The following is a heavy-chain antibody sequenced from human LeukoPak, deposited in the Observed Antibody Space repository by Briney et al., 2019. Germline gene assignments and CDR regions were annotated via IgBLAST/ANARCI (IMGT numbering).Heavy chain of an antibody. CDR3: ARGNWNEAYYFDY. Sequence: SETLSLTCTVSGGSVSSGSYYWSWIRQPPGKGLEWIGYIYYSGSTNYNPSLKSRVTISVDMSKNQFSLKLSSVTAADTAVYYCARGNWNEAYYFDYWGQGTLVTVSS. D-gene: IGHD1-1*01. CDR2: IYYSGST. CDR1: GGSVSSGSYY. J-gene: IGHJ4*02. V-gene: IGHV4-61*01.